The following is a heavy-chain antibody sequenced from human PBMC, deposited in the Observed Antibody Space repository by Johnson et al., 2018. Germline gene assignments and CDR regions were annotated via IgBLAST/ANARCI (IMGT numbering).Heavy chain of an antibody. Sequence: QERLGESGAEVKKPGASVKVSCKASGYTFTSYDINWVRQATGQGLEWMGWMNPNSGNTGYAQKFQGRVIMTRNTSISTAYMELSSLRSEDTAVYYCARRVSSGWHAYYYYYYMDVWGKGTTVTVSS. CDR1: GYTFTSYD. D-gene: IGHD6-19*01. V-gene: IGHV1-8*01. CDR2: MNPNSGNT. J-gene: IGHJ6*03. CDR3: ARRVSSGWHAYYYYYYMDV.